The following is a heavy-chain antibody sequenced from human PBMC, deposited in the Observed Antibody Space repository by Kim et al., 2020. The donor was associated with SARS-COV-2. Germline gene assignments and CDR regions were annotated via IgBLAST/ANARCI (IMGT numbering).Heavy chain of an antibody. CDR2: VYYSGTT. CDR3: ARHAASSLAVTCSTFDS. CDR1: GGSISSTNYY. D-gene: IGHD2-21*02. V-gene: IGHV4-39*01. Sequence: SETLSLTCIVSGGSISSTNYYWGWIRQPPGKGLNWIGSVYYSGTTYYNPSLKSRVTVSVDTSKNQFSLKLSSVTATDTAIYYCARHAASSLAVTCSTFDSWGQGMLVIVSS. J-gene: IGHJ4*02.